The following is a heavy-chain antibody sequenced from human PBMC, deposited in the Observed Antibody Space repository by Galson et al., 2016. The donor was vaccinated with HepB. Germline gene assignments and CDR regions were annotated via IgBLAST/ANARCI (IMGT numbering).Heavy chain of an antibody. V-gene: IGHV3-15*01. D-gene: IGHD2-2*01. CDR1: GFTFSNAW. CDR3: NTLTPTAAIDY. J-gene: IGHJ4*02. Sequence: SLRLSCAASGFTFSNAWINWVRQAPGKGLEWVGRIKGETDGGSTDYAAPVKGRFTISKDDSKNTLYLQMNSLKTEDTAVYYCNTLTPTAAIDYWGQGALVTVSS. CDR2: IKGETDGGST.